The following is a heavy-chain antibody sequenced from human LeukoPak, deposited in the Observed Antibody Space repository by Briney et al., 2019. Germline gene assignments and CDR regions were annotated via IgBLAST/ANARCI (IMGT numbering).Heavy chain of an antibody. Sequence: PSETLSLTCTVSGYSISSGYYWGWIRQPPGKGLEWIGSFYHSGSTYYNPSLKSRVTISVDTSKNQFSLNLSSVTAADTAVYYCARVTGYMVEDYFDYWGQGTLVTVSS. D-gene: IGHD6-13*01. CDR3: ARVTGYMVEDYFDY. V-gene: IGHV4-38-2*02. CDR1: GYSISSGYY. J-gene: IGHJ4*02. CDR2: FYHSGST.